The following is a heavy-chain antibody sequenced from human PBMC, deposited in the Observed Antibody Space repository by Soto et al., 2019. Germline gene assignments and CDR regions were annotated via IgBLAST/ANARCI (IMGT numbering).Heavy chain of an antibody. V-gene: IGHV1-3*01. D-gene: IGHD3-10*01. Sequence: GASVKVSCKASGYTFTSYAMHWVRQAPGQRLEWMGWINAGNGNTKYSQRFQGRVTITRDTSASTAYMELSSLRSEDTAVYYCARNGWFGELFTFDYWGQGTLVTVSS. CDR1: GYTFTSYA. CDR3: ARNGWFGELFTFDY. CDR2: INAGNGNT. J-gene: IGHJ4*02.